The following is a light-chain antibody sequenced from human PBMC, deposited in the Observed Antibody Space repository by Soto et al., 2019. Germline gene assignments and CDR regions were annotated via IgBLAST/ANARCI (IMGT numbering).Light chain of an antibody. J-gene: IGLJ2*01. Sequence: QSALTQPASVSGSPGQSITISCTGTSSDVGGYNYVSWYQQHPGKAPKLMIYEVSNRPSGVSNRFSGSKSGNTASLTISGLQAEDEAEYDCSSYTSSSTYVVFAGGTKLTVL. CDR2: EVS. V-gene: IGLV2-14*01. CDR3: SSYTSSSTYVV. CDR1: SSDVGGYNY.